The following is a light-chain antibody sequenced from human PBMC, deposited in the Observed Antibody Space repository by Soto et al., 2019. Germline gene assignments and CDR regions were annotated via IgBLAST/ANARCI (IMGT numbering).Light chain of an antibody. J-gene: IGLJ1*01. CDR3: AAWDDRLSGRGV. CDR1: SSNIGSNT. CDR2: SNN. V-gene: IGLV1-44*01. Sequence: QSVLTQPPSASGTPGQRVTISCSGSSSNIGSNTVNWYQQLPGTAPRLLIYSNNQRHSGVPDRVSGSKSGTSASLAISGLQSEDEADYYCAAWDDRLSGRGVFGSGTKLTVL.